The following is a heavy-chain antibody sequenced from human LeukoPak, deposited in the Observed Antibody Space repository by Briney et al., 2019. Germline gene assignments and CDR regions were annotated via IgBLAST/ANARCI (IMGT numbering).Heavy chain of an antibody. CDR3: ARSQVTGYDSSGYSFDY. J-gene: IGHJ4*02. D-gene: IGHD3-22*01. CDR2: IYYSGST. Sequence: SQTLSLTCTVSGGSISSGDYYWSWIRQPPGKGLGWIGYIYYSGSTYYNPSLKSRVTISVDTSKNQFSLKLSSVTAADTAVYYCARSQVTGYDSSGYSFDYWGQGTLVTVSS. V-gene: IGHV4-30-4*01. CDR1: GGSISSGDYY.